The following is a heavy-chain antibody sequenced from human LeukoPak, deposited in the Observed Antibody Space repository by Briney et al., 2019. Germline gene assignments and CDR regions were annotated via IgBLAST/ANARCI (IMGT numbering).Heavy chain of an antibody. J-gene: IGHJ4*02. CDR3: ARQSPVRDHYFDSSGPLDY. V-gene: IGHV3-7*01. CDR2: IKQDGSEQ. CDR1: GFPFSGYW. Sequence: PGGSLRLSCAASGFPFSGYWMAWVRQAPGRGLEWVANIKQDGSEQYYVDSVKGRFTISRDNAKNSLYLQMNSLRAEDTAEYYCARQSPVRDHYFDSSGPLDYWGQGTLVTVSS. D-gene: IGHD3-22*01.